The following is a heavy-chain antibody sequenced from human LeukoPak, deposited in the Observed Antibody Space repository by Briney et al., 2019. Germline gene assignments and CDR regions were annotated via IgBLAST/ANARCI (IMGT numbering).Heavy chain of an antibody. J-gene: IGHJ4*02. CDR1: GFTFTNYA. Sequence: GGALRLSCVHSGFTFTNYAISWFRQAPGKGLEWVGFIRRNPSGGTPDYAASVKGRFTISRENSKTIVYLQMNSLDSEDTAMYYCARGVGYTYAWSDWGQGTLVTVSS. D-gene: IGHD1-1*01. V-gene: IGHV3-49*03. CDR3: ARGVGYTYAWSD. CDR2: IRRNPSGGTP.